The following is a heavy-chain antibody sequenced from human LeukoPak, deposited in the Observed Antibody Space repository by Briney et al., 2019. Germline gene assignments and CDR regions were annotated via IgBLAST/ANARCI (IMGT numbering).Heavy chain of an antibody. J-gene: IGHJ4*02. CDR3: AKDSRDFRYCSGGSCHGPGYFDY. CDR2: ISGSCGST. Sequence: GGSLRLSCAASGFTFSSYAMSWVRQAPGKGLEWVSAISGSCGSTYYADSVKGRFTISRDNSKNTLYLQMNGLRAEDTAVYYCAKDSRDFRYCSGGSCHGPGYFDYWGQGTLVSVSS. D-gene: IGHD2-15*01. V-gene: IGHV3-23*01. CDR1: GFTFSSYA.